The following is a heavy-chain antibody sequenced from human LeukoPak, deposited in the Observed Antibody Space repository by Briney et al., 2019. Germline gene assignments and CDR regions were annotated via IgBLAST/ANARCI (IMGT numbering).Heavy chain of an antibody. V-gene: IGHV3-30*02. CDR2: IRYDGSNK. J-gene: IGHJ6*03. Sequence: PGGSLRLSCAASEFSVGSNYMTWVRQAPGKGLEWVAFIRYDGSNKYYADSVKGRFTISRDNSKNTLYLQMNSLRAEDTAVYYCAKDGDSSGYYPIPVYYYYYYMDVWGKGTTVTVSS. CDR1: EFSVGSNY. D-gene: IGHD3-22*01. CDR3: AKDGDSSGYYPIPVYYYYYYMDV.